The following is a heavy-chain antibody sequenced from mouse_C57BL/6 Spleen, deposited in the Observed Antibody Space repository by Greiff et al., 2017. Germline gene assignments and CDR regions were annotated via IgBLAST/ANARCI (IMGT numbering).Heavy chain of an antibody. CDR3: ARSRYYYGSSYEAMDY. V-gene: IGHV1-61*01. Sequence: QVQLQQPGAELVRPGSSVKLSCKASGYTFTSYWMDWVKQRPGQGLEWIGNIYPSDSETHYNQKFKDKATLTVDKSSSTAYMQLSSLTSEDSAVYYCARSRYYYGSSYEAMDYWGQGTSVTVSS. CDR2: IYPSDSET. D-gene: IGHD1-1*01. CDR1: GYTFTSYW. J-gene: IGHJ4*01.